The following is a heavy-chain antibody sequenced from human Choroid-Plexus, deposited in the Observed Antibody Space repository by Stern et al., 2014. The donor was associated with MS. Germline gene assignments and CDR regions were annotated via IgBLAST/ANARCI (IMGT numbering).Heavy chain of an antibody. D-gene: IGHD3-22*01. CDR2: ISSSSSYI. Sequence: EVQLLESGGGLVKPGGSLRLSCAASGFTFSSYSMNWVRQAPGKGLEWVSSISSSSSYIYYADSVKGRFTISRDNAKNSLYLQMNSLRAEDTAVYYCARERFYYDSSGFDYWGQGTLVTVSS. V-gene: IGHV3-21*01. CDR3: ARERFYYDSSGFDY. J-gene: IGHJ4*02. CDR1: GFTFSSYS.